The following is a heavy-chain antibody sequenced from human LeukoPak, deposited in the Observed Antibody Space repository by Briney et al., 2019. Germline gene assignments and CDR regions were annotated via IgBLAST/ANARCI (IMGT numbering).Heavy chain of an antibody. J-gene: IGHJ6*03. CDR3: ARTTEAHSWRTRYYDYYMDV. D-gene: IGHD6-13*01. CDR1: GGSISSSNW. Sequence: SGTESLTCAVSGGSISSSNWWSRVRQPPGKGLEWIGSMYYSGSTFYNPSLKSRITISVDTSKNQFSLKLSSVTAADTAVYYCARTTEAHSWRTRYYDYYMDVWGKGTTVTVSS. V-gene: IGHV4-4*02. CDR2: MYYSGST.